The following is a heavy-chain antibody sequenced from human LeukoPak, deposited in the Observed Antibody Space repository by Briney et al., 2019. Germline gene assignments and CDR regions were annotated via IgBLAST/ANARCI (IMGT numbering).Heavy chain of an antibody. Sequence: GGSLRLSCAASGFTFSSYGMHWVRQAPGKGLEWVAFIRYDGSNKYYADSVKGRFTISRDNSKNTLYLQMNSLRAEDTAVYYCAKDQEAYYYYMDVWGKGTTVTVSS. CDR1: GFTFSSYG. V-gene: IGHV3-30*02. CDR3: AKDQEAYYYYMDV. CDR2: IRYDGSNK. J-gene: IGHJ6*03.